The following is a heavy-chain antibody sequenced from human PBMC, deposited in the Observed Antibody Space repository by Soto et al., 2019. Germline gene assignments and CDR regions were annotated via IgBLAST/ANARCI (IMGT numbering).Heavy chain of an antibody. V-gene: IGHV2-70*01. D-gene: IGHD3-3*01. CDR2: IDWDDDK. CDR1: GFSLSTSGMC. Sequence: GSGPTLVNPTQTLTLTCTFSGFSLSTSGMCVSWIRRPPGKALEWLALIDWDDDKYYSTSLKTRLTISKDTSKNQVVLTMTNMDPVDTATYYCARSHYDFWSGYYPAYYYYYGMDVWGQGTTVTVSS. J-gene: IGHJ6*02. CDR3: ARSHYDFWSGYYPAYYYYYGMDV.